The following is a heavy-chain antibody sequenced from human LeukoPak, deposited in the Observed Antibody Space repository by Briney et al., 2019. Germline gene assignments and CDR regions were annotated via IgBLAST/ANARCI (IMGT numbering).Heavy chain of an antibody. J-gene: IGHJ4*02. D-gene: IGHD6-6*01. CDR2: INHSGST. V-gene: IGHV4-34*01. Sequence: SGTLSLTCAVYGGSFCGYYWSSIREPPGKGLEWSGEINHSGSTNYNTSLKSRVTTSVDTSKNQFSLKLSSVTAADTAVYYCARVNIAARPAEKKSRHRLGIHGFDYWGQGTLVTVSS. CDR1: GGSFCGYY. CDR3: ARVNIAARPAEKKSRHRLGIHGFDY.